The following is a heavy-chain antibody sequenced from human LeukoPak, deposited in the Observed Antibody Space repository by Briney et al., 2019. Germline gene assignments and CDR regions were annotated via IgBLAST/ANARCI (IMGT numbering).Heavy chain of an antibody. V-gene: IGHV1-18*04. Sequence: ASVTVSFTASGFSFTIFGVTWVRQAPGQGLEWMGWISTYTGVTHYAEKFEDRVTMSIDTSTTTAYMELRSLRYDDTAVYYCARDSDYSGNGNGDWFDPWGQGTVVTVSS. J-gene: IGHJ5*02. D-gene: IGHD4-11*01. CDR1: GFSFTIFG. CDR2: ISTYTGVT. CDR3: ARDSDYSGNGNGDWFDP.